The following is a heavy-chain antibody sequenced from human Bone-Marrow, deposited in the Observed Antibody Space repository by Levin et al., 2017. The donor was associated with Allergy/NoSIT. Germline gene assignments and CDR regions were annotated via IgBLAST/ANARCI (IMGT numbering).Heavy chain of an antibody. J-gene: IGHJ4*02. Sequence: SETLSLTCTVSGGSISSSSYYWGWIRQPPGKGLEWIGSIYYSGSTYYNPSLKSRVTISVDTSKNQFSLKLSSVTAADTAVYYCARDAPPQPHYGDYALSLSTKYYFDYWGQGTLVTVSS. CDR3: ARDAPPQPHYGDYALSLSTKYYFDY. CDR2: IYYSGST. V-gene: IGHV4-39*07. D-gene: IGHD4-17*01. CDR1: GGSISSSSYY.